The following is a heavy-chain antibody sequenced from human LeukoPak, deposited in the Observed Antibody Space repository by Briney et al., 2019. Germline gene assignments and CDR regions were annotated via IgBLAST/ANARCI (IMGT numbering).Heavy chain of an antibody. CDR2: IYSGGST. Sequence: GGSLRLSCVVSGFTVSGSYMSWVRQAPGKGLQWVSAIYSGGSTYSADSVKGRFTISRDNSKNTLYLQMNSLRAEDTAVYYSASGTSGWSLVWGQGTLVTVSS. D-gene: IGHD6-19*01. CDR3: ASGTSGWSLV. CDR1: GFTVSGSY. V-gene: IGHV3-53*01. J-gene: IGHJ4*02.